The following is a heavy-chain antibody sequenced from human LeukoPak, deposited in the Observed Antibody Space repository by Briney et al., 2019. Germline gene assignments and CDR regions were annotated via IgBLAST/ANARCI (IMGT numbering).Heavy chain of an antibody. Sequence: GGSLRLSCAASGFTVSGNYMSRVRQAPGKGLEWVSVIYSDGSTFYADSVKGRFTFSRDNSKNTLYLQMNGLRAEDTAVYYCATDYPFFDYWGQGTLVTVSS. CDR3: ATDYPFFDY. V-gene: IGHV3-53*01. CDR1: GFTVSGNY. J-gene: IGHJ4*02. D-gene: IGHD3-16*01. CDR2: IYSDGST.